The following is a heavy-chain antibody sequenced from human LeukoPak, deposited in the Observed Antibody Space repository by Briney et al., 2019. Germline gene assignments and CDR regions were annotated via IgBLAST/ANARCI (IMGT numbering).Heavy chain of an antibody. J-gene: IGHJ5*02. CDR1: GGSFSGYY. V-gene: IGHV4-34*01. CDR3: ARGRRDYVWGSYRNMHEFFDP. CDR2: INHSGST. Sequence: SETLSLTCAVYGGSFSGYYWSWIRQPPGKGLEWIGEINHSGSTNYNPSLKSRVTISVDTSKNQFSLKLSSVTAADTAVYYCARGRRDYVWGSYRNMHEFFDPWGQGTLVTVPS. D-gene: IGHD3-16*02.